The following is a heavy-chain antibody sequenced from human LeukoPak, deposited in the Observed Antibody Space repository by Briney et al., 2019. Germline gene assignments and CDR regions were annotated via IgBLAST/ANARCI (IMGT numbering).Heavy chain of an antibody. Sequence: ASVKVPCKASGYTFTSYYMHWVRQAPGQGLEWMGIINPSGGSTSYAQKFQGRVTMTRDMSTSTVYMELSSLRSEDTAVYFCARYGHSPFFDYWGQGTLVIVSS. CDR1: GYTFTSYY. CDR3: ARYGHSPFFDY. V-gene: IGHV1-46*01. D-gene: IGHD4-17*01. J-gene: IGHJ4*02. CDR2: INPSGGST.